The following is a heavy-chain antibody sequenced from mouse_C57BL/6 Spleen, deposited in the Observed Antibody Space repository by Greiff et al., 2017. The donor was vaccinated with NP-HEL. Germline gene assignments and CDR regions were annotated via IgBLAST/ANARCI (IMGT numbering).Heavy chain of an antibody. Sequence: ESGPGLVKPSQSLSLTCSVTGYSITSGYYWNWIRQFPGNQLEWMGYISYDGSNNYNPSLKNRITITRDTSKNQFFLKLNSVTTEDTATYYCARRGYGSSFDYWGQGTTLTVSS. J-gene: IGHJ2*01. CDR3: ARRGYGSSFDY. D-gene: IGHD1-1*01. CDR1: GYSITSGYY. CDR2: ISYDGSN. V-gene: IGHV3-6*01.